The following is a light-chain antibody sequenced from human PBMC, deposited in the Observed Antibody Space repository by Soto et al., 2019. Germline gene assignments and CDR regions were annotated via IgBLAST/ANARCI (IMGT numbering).Light chain of an antibody. CDR3: QQLSRYPLT. Sequence: DIQMTQSASSLSASVGDTVTITCRASQALSNYLAWYQQKPGKAPDLLIYSASTLQSGVPSRFSGSGSETEVSLTIRALKTEDFATYYCQQLSRYPLTFGGGTKVDNK. J-gene: IGKJ4*01. V-gene: IGKV1-9*01. CDR1: QALSNY. CDR2: SAS.